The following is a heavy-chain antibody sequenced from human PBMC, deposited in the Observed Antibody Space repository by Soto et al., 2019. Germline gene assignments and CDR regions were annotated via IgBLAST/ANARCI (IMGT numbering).Heavy chain of an antibody. V-gene: IGHV3-23*01. CDR1: GFAFNDFA. CDR2: ISGSGDKT. Sequence: EVHLLESGGDLVLPGGSLRLSCAASGFAFNDFAMNWVRQAPGKGPEWLSTISGSGDKTFHSDSVKGRFNISRDSSNNKMFLQMNSLRAEDTAIYYCAKGASHAPFEKWGRGTLVTVSS. J-gene: IGHJ4*02. CDR3: AKGASHAPFEK.